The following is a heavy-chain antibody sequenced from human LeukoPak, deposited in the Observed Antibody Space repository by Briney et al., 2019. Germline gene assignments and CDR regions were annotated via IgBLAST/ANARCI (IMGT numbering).Heavy chain of an antibody. V-gene: IGHV3-7*01. CDR1: GFTFSSYW. J-gene: IGHJ4*02. CDR3: ARPDCSGGSCYFDY. D-gene: IGHD2-15*01. Sequence: GGSLRLSCAASGFTFSSYWMSWVRQAPGKGLEWVANIKQDGSEKYYVDSVKGRFTISRDNAKNSLYLQMNSLRAEDTAVYYCARPDCSGGSCYFDYWGQETLVTVSS. CDR2: IKQDGSEK.